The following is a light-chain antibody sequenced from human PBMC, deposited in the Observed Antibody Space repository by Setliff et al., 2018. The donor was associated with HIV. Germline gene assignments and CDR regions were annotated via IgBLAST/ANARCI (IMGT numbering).Light chain of an antibody. V-gene: IGLV1-47*01. CDR1: SSNIETHY. CDR2: RND. J-gene: IGLJ1*01. CDR3: AAWNDRPTGIYV. Sequence: QSALTQPPSASGAPGQTVTISCSGSSSNIETHYVYWYQQFPGTAPKLLLYRNDQRPSGVPARSSGSKSGTSAALTISDLRAEDEAEYFCAAWNDRPTGIYVFGTGTKVTVL.